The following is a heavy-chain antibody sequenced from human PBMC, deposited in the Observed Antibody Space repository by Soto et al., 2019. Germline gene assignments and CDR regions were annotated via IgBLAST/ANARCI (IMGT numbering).Heavy chain of an antibody. CDR2: INHSGST. Sequence: SETLSLTCAVYGGSFSGYYWSWIRQPPGKGLEWIGEINHSGSTNYNPSLKSRVAVSVDASKNQFSLNLTSVTAADTAVYYCARGHGYSSSWYYWGQGTLVTVSS. V-gene: IGHV4-34*01. D-gene: IGHD6-13*01. J-gene: IGHJ4*01. CDR3: ARGHGYSSSWYY. CDR1: GGSFSGYY.